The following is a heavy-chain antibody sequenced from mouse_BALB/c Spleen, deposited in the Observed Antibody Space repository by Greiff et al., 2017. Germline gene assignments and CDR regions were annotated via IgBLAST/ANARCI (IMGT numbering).Heavy chain of an antibody. CDR3: ARASYAMDY. V-gene: IGHV1S56*01. CDR2: IYPGNVNT. D-gene: IGHD6-1*01. CDR1: GYTFTSYY. J-gene: IGHJ4*01. Sequence: QVHVKQSGPELVKPGASVRISCKASGYTFTSYYIHWVKQRPGQGLEWIGWIYPGNVNTKYNEKFKGKATLTADKSSSTAYMQLSSLTSEDSAVYFCARASYAMDYWGQGTSVTVSS.